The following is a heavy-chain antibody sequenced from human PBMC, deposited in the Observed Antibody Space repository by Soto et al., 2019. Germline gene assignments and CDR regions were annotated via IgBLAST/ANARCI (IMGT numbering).Heavy chain of an antibody. CDR1: GFSVGGNY. Sequence: EERLVQSGGGLVQPGGSLRLSCAASGFSVGGNYMSWVRQAPGKGLELVSLIYSGGNPFYADSMKGRFTLSRDNSNNMLYLQMNGLRAEDTAVYYCAKDYGSGPGDWFDPWGQGTLVTVSS. V-gene: IGHV3-53*01. CDR3: AKDYGSGPGDWFDP. CDR2: IYSGGNP. J-gene: IGHJ5*02. D-gene: IGHD3-10*01.